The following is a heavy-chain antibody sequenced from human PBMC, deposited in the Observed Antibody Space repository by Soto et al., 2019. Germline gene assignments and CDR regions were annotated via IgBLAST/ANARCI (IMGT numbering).Heavy chain of an antibody. CDR2: ISAYNGNT. V-gene: IGHV1-18*04. CDR3: ARARPYSSGWYSNCFDY. Sequence: ASVKVSCKASGYTFTSHGISWVRQAPGQGLEWMGWISAYNGNTNYAQKLQGRVTMTTDTSTSTAYMELRSLRSDDTAVYYCARARPYSSGWYSNCFDYWGQGTLVTVSS. CDR1: GYTFTSHG. J-gene: IGHJ4*02. D-gene: IGHD6-19*01.